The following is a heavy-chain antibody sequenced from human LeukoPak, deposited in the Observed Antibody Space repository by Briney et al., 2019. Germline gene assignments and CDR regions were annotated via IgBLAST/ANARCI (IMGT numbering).Heavy chain of an antibody. V-gene: IGHV4-59*01. D-gene: IGHD2-2*01. CDR3: ARSYCSSTSCYSYYYYYGMDV. CDR1: GGSISSYY. Sequence: SETLSLTCTVSGGSISSYYWSRIRQPPGKGLEWIGYIYYSGSTNYNPSLKSRVTISVDTSKNQFSLKLSSVTAADTAVYYCARSYCSSTSCYSYYYYYGMDVWGQGTTVTVSS. J-gene: IGHJ6*02. CDR2: IYYSGST.